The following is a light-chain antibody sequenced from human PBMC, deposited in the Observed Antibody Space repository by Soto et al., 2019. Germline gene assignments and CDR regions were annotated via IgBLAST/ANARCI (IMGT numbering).Light chain of an antibody. CDR2: GAS. V-gene: IGKV3-20*01. Sequence: EIVLTQSPGTLSLSPGERATLSCRASQSVSKNFLAWYQQKPGQAPRLLINGASSRATGIPDRFSGSGSGTDFSLTIGRLEPEDFAVYFCQQSGSSPPTFGGGTKVAIK. CDR3: QQSGSSPPT. J-gene: IGKJ4*01. CDR1: QSVSKNF.